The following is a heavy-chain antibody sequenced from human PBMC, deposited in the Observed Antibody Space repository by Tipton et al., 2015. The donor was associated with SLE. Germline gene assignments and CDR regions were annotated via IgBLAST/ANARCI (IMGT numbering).Heavy chain of an antibody. D-gene: IGHD3-10*01. CDR2: IYHIGNT. Sequence: LPLTCTVSGGFISSNDYVWGWIRQSPERGLEWIGNIYHIGNTYYNSSLKSRVSISVDTFNNQFFLALRSVTAADTAVYYCARRGRWAHVKWFDPWGQGTPVTVSS. CDR3: ARRGRWAHVKWFDP. J-gene: IGHJ5*02. CDR1: GGFISSNDYV. V-gene: IGHV4-39*01.